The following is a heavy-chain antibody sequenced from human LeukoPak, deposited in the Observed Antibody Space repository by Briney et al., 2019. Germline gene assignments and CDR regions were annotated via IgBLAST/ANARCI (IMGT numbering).Heavy chain of an antibody. CDR2: IYPGDSDT. CDR3: ARPGSYCSGGSCYYLY. D-gene: IGHD2-15*01. V-gene: IGHV5-51*01. CDR1: GYSFTSYW. J-gene: IGHJ4*02. Sequence: GESLKISCKGSGYSFTSYWIGWVRQMPGKGLEWMGIIYPGDSDTRYSPSFQGQVTISAGKSISTAYLQWSSLKASDTAMYYCARPGSYCSGGSCYYLYWGQGTLVTVSS.